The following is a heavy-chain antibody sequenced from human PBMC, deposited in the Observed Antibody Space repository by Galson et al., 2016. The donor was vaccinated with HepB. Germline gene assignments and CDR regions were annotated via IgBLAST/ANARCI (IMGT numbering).Heavy chain of an antibody. J-gene: IGHJ4*02. CDR2: TFYRSQWHR. Sequence: CAISGDSVSSKSVAWNWIRQSPSRGLEWLGRTFYRSQWHREYGDSVRSRITINPDTSRNSFSLQLNSVTPEDTALYYCVREGLGSTWLYFFDYWSQGTLVTVSS. CDR1: GDSVSSKSVA. D-gene: IGHD6-13*01. CDR3: VREGLGSTWLYFFDY. V-gene: IGHV6-1*01.